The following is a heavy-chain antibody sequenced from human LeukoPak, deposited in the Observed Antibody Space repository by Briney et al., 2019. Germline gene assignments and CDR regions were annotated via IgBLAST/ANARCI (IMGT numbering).Heavy chain of an antibody. D-gene: IGHD3/OR15-3a*01. V-gene: IGHV3-7*01. CDR3: ACTREYMYDVWKYYFDY. CDR2: IKQDGSEK. CDR1: GFTFSSYW. Sequence: GGSLRLSSAASGFTFSSYWMSWVRQAPGKGLEWVANIKQDGSEKYYVDSVKGRFTISRDNAKNSLYLQMNSLRAEDTAVYYCACTREYMYDVWKYYFDYWGQGTLVTVSS. J-gene: IGHJ4*02.